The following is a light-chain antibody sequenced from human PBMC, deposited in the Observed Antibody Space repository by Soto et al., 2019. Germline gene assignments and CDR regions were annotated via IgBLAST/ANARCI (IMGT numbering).Light chain of an antibody. J-gene: IGKJ1*01. CDR2: KAS. V-gene: IGKV1-5*03. Sequence: DIQMTQSPSTLSGSVGDRVTITCRASQTISSWLAWYQQKPGKAPKLLIYKASTLKSGVPSRFSGSGSGTEFTLTISSLQPDDFANYYCQHYNSYSEAFGKGSKVDIK. CDR1: QTISSW. CDR3: QHYNSYSEA.